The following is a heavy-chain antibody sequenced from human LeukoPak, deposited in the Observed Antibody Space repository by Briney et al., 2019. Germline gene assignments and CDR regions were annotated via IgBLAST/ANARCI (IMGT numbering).Heavy chain of an antibody. CDR1: GYTFTSYD. J-gene: IGHJ6*02. CDR3: ARGGTMVRGVIIHNYYYYYGMDV. V-gene: IGHV1-8*01. CDR2: MNPNSGNT. Sequence: ASVKVSCKASGYTFTSYDINWVRQATGQGLEWMGWMNPNSGNTGYAQKFQGRVTMTRNTSISTAYMELSSLRSEDTAVYYCARGGTMVRGVIIHNYYYYYGMDVWGQGATVTVSS. D-gene: IGHD3-10*01.